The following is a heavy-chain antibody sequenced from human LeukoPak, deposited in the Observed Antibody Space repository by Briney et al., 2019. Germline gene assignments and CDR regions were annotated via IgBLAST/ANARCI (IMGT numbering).Heavy chain of an antibody. CDR2: ISDRGDKT. CDR1: GFTFSTYA. J-gene: IGHJ4*02. CDR3: AKDWSCDY. Sequence: GGSLRLSCAASGFTFSTYAMTWVRQAPGKGLEWVSAISDRGDKTHYADSVKGRFTIPRDNSKNTVYLLMSSLRAEDTAIYYCAKDWSCDYWGQGTLVTVSS. V-gene: IGHV3-23*01. D-gene: IGHD1-26*01.